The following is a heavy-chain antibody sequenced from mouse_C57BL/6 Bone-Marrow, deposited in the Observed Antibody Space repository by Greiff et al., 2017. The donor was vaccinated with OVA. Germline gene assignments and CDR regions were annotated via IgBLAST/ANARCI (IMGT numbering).Heavy chain of an antibody. J-gene: IGHJ2*01. D-gene: IGHD2-1*01. V-gene: IGHV5-9-1*02. CDR2: ISSGGDYI. CDR1: GFTFSSYA. Sequence: EVKLMESGEGLVKPGGSLKLSCAASGFTFSSYAMSWVRQTPEKRLEWVAYISSGGDYIYYADTVKGRFTISRDNARNTLYLQMSSLKSEDTAMYYCTRDGNYGSFDYWGQGTTLTVSS. CDR3: TRDGNYGSFDY.